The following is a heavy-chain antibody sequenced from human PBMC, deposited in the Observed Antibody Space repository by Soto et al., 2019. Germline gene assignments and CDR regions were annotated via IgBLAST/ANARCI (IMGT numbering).Heavy chain of an antibody. Sequence: ASVKVSCKASGGTFSTFGISWVRQAPGQGLEWMGGIIPFFGTAKYSQKFEDGISITADESTNTVYMDLRSLTSEDSAIYYCARSAPMDAGDKYYYDFWGQGALVTVSS. D-gene: IGHD3-16*01. CDR3: ARSAPMDAGDKYYYDF. CDR1: GGTFSTFG. V-gene: IGHV1-69*13. J-gene: IGHJ4*02. CDR2: IIPFFGTA.